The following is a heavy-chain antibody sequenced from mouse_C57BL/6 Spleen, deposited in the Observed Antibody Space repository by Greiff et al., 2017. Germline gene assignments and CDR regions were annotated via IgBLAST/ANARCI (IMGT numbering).Heavy chain of an antibody. V-gene: IGHV5-9*01. CDR3: ARQSNAVAPCFGY. Sequence: EVQLMESGGGLVKPGGSLKLSCAASGFTFSSYTMSWVRQTPEKRLEWVATISGGGGNTYYPDSVKGRFTISRDNAKNTLYLQISSLRSEDTALYYGARQSNAVAPCFGYWGQGTLVTVSA. CDR1: GFTFSSYT. D-gene: IGHD1-1*01. J-gene: IGHJ3*01. CDR2: ISGGGGNT.